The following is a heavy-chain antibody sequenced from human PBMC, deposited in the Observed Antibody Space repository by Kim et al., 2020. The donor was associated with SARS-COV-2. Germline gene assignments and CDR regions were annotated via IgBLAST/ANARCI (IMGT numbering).Heavy chain of an antibody. V-gene: IGHV1-18*01. CDR2: ISAYNGNT. CDR3: ARGLHDYDDQLEREYFDY. J-gene: IGHJ4*02. CDR1: GYTFTSYG. D-gene: IGHD4-17*01. Sequence: ASVKVSCKASGYTFTSYGISWVRQAPGQGLEWMGWISAYNGNTNYAQKLQGRVTMTTDTSTSTAYMELRSLRSDDTAVYYCARGLHDYDDQLEREYFDYWGQGTLVTVSS.